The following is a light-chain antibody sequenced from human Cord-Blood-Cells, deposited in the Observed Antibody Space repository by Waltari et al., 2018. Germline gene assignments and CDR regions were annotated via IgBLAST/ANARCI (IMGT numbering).Light chain of an antibody. V-gene: IGLV3-19*01. J-gene: IGLJ3*02. CDR1: SLRSYY. CDR3: NSRDSSGNHLWV. Sequence: SSELTQDPAVSVALGQTVRITCQGDSLRSYYASWYQQKPGLAPVLVIYGKNNRPSGIPDRFSGSSSGNTASLTITGAQAEDEADYYCNSRDSSGNHLWVFGGGTKLTVL. CDR2: GKN.